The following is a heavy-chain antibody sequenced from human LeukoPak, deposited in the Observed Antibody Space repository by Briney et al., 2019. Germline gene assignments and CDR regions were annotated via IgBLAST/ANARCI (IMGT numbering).Heavy chain of an antibody. CDR3: AKDLSYYDILTGWFSNQEYYYYGMDV. V-gene: IGHV3-30*18. Sequence: PGGSLRLSCAASGFTFSSYGMHWVRQAPGKGLEWVAVISYDGSNKYYADSVKGRFTISRDNSKNTLYLQMNSLRAEDTAVYYCAKDLSYYDILTGWFSNQEYYYYGMDVWGQGTTVTVSS. CDR2: ISYDGSNK. CDR1: GFTFSSYG. J-gene: IGHJ6*02. D-gene: IGHD3-9*01.